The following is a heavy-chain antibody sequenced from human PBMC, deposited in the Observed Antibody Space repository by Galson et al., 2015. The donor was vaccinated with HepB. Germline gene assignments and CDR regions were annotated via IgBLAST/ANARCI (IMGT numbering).Heavy chain of an antibody. CDR3: ARAKLQIHKIAVAGKGWFDP. V-gene: IGHV3-20*04. Sequence: SLRLSCAASGFTFDDYGMSWVRQAPGKGLEWVSGINWNGGSTGYADSVKGRFTISRDNAKNSLYLQMNSLKAEDTALYYCARAKLQIHKIAVAGKGWFDPWGQGTLVTVSS. J-gene: IGHJ5*02. D-gene: IGHD6-19*01. CDR1: GFTFDDYG. CDR2: INWNGGST.